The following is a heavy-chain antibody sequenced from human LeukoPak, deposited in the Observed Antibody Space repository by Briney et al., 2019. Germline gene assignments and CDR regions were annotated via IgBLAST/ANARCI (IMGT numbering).Heavy chain of an antibody. Sequence: GGSLGLSCVASGLSFRNYAIHWVRQAPGKGLEYVSVINTDGRITYYADSVKGRFTISRDNSKNTVYLQMGSLRGDDMAVYYCTRDGGSFCDFDYWGQGALVTVSS. CDR3: TRDGGSFCDFDY. J-gene: IGHJ4*02. CDR2: INTDGRIT. CDR1: GLSFRNYA. V-gene: IGHV3-64*02. D-gene: IGHD1-26*01.